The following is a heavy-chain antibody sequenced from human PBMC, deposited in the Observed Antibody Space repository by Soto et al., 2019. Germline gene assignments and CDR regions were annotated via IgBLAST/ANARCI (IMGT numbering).Heavy chain of an antibody. CDR1: GGSISSGDYY. CDR3: ASHVGNSPHGS. V-gene: IGHV4-30-4*01. Sequence: SETLSLTCTVSGGSISSGDYYWSWIRQPPGKGLEWIGYIYYSGSTYYNPSLKSRVTISVDTSKNQFSLKLSSVTAADTAVYYYASHVGNSPHGSWGQGTLVTVSS. J-gene: IGHJ4*02. CDR2: IYYSGST. D-gene: IGHD1-26*01.